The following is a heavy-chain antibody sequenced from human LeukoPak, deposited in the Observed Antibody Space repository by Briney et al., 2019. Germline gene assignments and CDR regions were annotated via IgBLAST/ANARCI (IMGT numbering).Heavy chain of an antibody. Sequence: GGSLRPSCAAFGLTFSNSAMSWVRQAPRQGLGWGSTSTGSGGTTYYADSVKGRFTISRDNSKNTLYLQMNSLRAEDTALYYCAKSLSGTYFNFDYWGQGTLVTVSS. J-gene: IGHJ4*02. V-gene: IGHV3-23*01. CDR1: GLTFSNSA. CDR3: AKSLSGTYFNFDY. D-gene: IGHD1-26*01. CDR2: STGSGGTT.